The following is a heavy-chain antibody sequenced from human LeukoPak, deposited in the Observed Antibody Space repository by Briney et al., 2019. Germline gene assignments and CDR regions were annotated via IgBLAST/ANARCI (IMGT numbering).Heavy chain of an antibody. D-gene: IGHD3-10*01. CDR3: AKDSTPYFYGWGGGGENYYYYGMDV. J-gene: IGHJ6*02. CDR1: GFTFDDYA. CDR2: ISWNSGSI. Sequence: KSGGSLRLSCAASGFTFDDYAMHWVRQAPGKGLEWVSGISWNSGSIGYADSVKGRFTISRDNAKNSLYLQMNSLRAEDTALYYWAKDSTPYFYGWGGGGENYYYYGMDVWGQGTTVTVSS. V-gene: IGHV3-9*01.